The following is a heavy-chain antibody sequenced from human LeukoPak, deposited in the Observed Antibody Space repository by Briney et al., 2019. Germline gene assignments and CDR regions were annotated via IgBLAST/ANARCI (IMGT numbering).Heavy chain of an antibody. V-gene: IGHV3-30*02. Sequence: PGGSLRLSCAASGFSDSSSGIHWVRQAPGKGLDWLAFIQYDGRNKYYADSVKGRFTMSRDNSKNTLTMFLQMNSLRPEDTAIYFCAKSLKSVVVFSPLDLWGQGALVTVSS. CDR3: AKSLKSVVVFSPLDL. CDR1: GFSDSSSG. CDR2: IQYDGRNK. J-gene: IGHJ4*02. D-gene: IGHD3-22*01.